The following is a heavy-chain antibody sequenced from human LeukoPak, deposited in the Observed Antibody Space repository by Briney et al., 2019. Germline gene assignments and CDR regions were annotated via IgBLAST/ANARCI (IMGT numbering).Heavy chain of an antibody. CDR1: GGSISSYY. CDR2: IYYSRST. V-gene: IGHV4-59*01. CDR3: ARSYYYGMDV. J-gene: IGHJ6*02. Sequence: SETLSLTCTVSGGSISSYYWSWIRQPPGKGLEWIGYIYYSRSTNYNPSLKSRVTISVDTSKSQFCLKLSSVTAADTAVYYCARSYYYGMDVWGQGTTVTVSS.